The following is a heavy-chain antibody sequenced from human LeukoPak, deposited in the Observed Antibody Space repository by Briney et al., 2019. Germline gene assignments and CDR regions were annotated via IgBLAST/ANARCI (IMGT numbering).Heavy chain of an antibody. D-gene: IGHD2-21*01. CDR3: ARGYSSDN. CDR1: GFTVSSNY. CDR2: IYSGGST. Sequence: PGGSRRLSCAAAGFTVSSNYMSWVRQAPGKGLEWVSVIYSGGSTYYPDSVKGRFTISRDNSKNTLNLQMNSLRAEDAAVDYCARGYSSDNWGQGTLVTVSS. J-gene: IGHJ4*02. V-gene: IGHV3-66*01.